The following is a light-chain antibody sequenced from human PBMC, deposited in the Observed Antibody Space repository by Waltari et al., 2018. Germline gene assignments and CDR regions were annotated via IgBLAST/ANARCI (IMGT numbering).Light chain of an antibody. V-gene: IGLV7-43*01. CDR1: AGAVTSGYY. J-gene: IGLJ3*02. CDR3: LVYYGGAWV. Sequence: QTVVTQAPSLTVSPAGTVTLTCAPSAGAVTSGYYPNWFQQKPGQAPRALIYTTNNKHSWTPARFSGSLLGDKAALTLSGVQPEDEAEYYCLVYYGGAWVFGGGTKLTVL. CDR2: TTN.